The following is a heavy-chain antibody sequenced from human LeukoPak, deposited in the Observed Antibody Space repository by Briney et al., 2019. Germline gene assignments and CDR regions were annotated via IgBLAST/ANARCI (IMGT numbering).Heavy chain of an antibody. D-gene: IGHD2-15*01. CDR1: GFTFSSHW. J-gene: IGHJ4*02. Sequence: GGSLRLSCAGSGFTFSSHWMTWVRQTPGKGLEWVACIKHDGSYKYYVDSVKGRFTISRDNAKNSLYVEMNNLRAEDTAVYYCARDSVAGCSGGSCYEPFDYWGQGTLVTVSS. V-gene: IGHV3-7*03. CDR3: ARDSVAGCSGGSCYEPFDY. CDR2: IKHDGSYK.